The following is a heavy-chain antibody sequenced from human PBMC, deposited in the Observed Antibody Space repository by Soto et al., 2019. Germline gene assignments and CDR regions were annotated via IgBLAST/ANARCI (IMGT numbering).Heavy chain of an antibody. V-gene: IGHV3-48*03. J-gene: IGHJ4*02. CDR3: ARDEYGGAYDY. D-gene: IGHD4-17*01. CDR1: GFTFSNYK. Sequence: VQLLESGGGLVQPGGSLRLSCAASGFTFSNYKMNWVRQAPGKGLEWVSYISSSGNTIHYADSVKGRFTISRDNAKKSLYLQMNSLRAEDTAVYYCARDEYGGAYDYWGQGTLVTVSS. CDR2: ISSSGNTI.